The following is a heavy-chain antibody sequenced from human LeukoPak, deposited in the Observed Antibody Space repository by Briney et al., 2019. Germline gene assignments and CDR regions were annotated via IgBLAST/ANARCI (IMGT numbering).Heavy chain of an antibody. D-gene: IGHD2-15*01. Sequence: GASAKVSCKASGYTFTSYYMHWVRQAPGQGLEWMGIINPSGGSTSYAQKFQGRVTMTRDMSTSTVYMELSSLRSEDTAVYYCARVEIGYCSGGSCGHFDYWGQGTLVTVSS. CDR3: ARVEIGYCSGGSCGHFDY. V-gene: IGHV1-46*01. J-gene: IGHJ4*02. CDR1: GYTFTSYY. CDR2: INPSGGST.